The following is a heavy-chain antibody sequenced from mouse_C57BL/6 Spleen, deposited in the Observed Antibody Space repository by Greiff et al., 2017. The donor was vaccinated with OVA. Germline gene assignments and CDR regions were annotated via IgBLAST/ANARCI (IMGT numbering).Heavy chain of an antibody. D-gene: IGHD3-2*02. CDR3: ARAGSGYYDFDY. J-gene: IGHJ2*01. Sequence: VQLQQPGAELVRPGSSVKLSCKASGYTFTSYWMHWVKQRPIQGLEWIGNIDPSDSETHYNQKFKDKATLTVDKSSSTAYMHLSSLTSEDSAVYYCARAGSGYYDFDYWGQGTTVTVSS. V-gene: IGHV1-52*01. CDR2: IDPSDSET. CDR1: GYTFTSYW.